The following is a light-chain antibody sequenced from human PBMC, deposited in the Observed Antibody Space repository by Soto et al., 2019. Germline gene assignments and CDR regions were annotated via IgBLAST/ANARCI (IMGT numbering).Light chain of an antibody. CDR2: DAS. V-gene: IGKV3-11*01. J-gene: IGKJ1*01. CDR1: QTVSSY. CDR3: QQRSNWPRT. Sequence: EIVLTQSPATLSLSPGERPTLSSRASQTVSSYVAWYQQKPGQAPRLLIYDASNRATGIPARFSGSGSGTDFTLTISSLEPEDFAVYYCQQRSNWPRTFGQGTKVDIK.